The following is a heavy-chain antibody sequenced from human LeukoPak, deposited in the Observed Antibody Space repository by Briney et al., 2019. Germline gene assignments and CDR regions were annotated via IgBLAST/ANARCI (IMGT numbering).Heavy chain of an antibody. Sequence: GGSLRLSCAVSGFNVSGYWMTWVRQAPGKGLECVANIKQDGSEKNYVDSVKGRFTSSRDNAENSLFLQMNSLRVEDTAVYYCAREWQGGIAAAGTRIEGDYWGQGTLVAVSS. CDR2: IKQDGSEK. CDR1: GFNVSGYW. V-gene: IGHV3-7*01. CDR3: AREWQGGIAAAGTRIEGDY. D-gene: IGHD6-13*01. J-gene: IGHJ4*02.